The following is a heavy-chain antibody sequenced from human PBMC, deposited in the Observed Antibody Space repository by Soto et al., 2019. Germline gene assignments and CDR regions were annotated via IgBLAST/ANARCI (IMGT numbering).Heavy chain of an antibody. J-gene: IGHJ5*02. Sequence: SETLSLTCTVSGGSVFSGSYYWSWIRQPPGKGLEWIGYIYYSGTTNYNPSLKSRVSISLDMSKNQFSLELSSVNAADTAVYYCARDKSGSGWSTNWFDTWGQGTPVTVSS. V-gene: IGHV4-61*01. CDR3: ARDKSGSGWSTNWFDT. D-gene: IGHD6-19*01. CDR2: IYYSGTT. CDR1: GGSVFSGSYY.